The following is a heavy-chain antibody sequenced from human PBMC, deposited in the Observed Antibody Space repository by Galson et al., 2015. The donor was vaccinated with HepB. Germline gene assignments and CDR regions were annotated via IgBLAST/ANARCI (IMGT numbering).Heavy chain of an antibody. CDR2: INPNSGRT. CDR3: ARDLFSVHCGRTNCYEVGGVYDS. CDR1: GYTFTDYY. V-gene: IGHV1-2*04. D-gene: IGHD2-2*01. J-gene: IGHJ5*01. Sequence: SVKVSCKASGYTFTDYYIHWVRQAPGQALEWMGWINPNSGRTNYARKFQGWVTMTRDTSITTAYMELSRLRSDDTALFYCARDLFSVHCGRTNCYEVGGVYDSWGQGTLVTASS.